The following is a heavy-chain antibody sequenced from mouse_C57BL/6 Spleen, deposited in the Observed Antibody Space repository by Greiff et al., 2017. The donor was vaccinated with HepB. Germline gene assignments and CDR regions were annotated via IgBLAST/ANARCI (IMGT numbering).Heavy chain of an antibody. Sequence: VQLQQSGAELARPGASVKLSCKASGYTFTSYGISWVKQRTGQGLEWIGEIYPRSGNTYYNEKFKGKATLTADKSSSTAYMELRSLTSEDSAVYFCARLRQLRLRGAMDYWGQGTSVTVSS. CDR3: ARLRQLRLRGAMDY. CDR2: IYPRSGNT. D-gene: IGHD3-2*02. CDR1: GYTFTSYG. J-gene: IGHJ4*01. V-gene: IGHV1-81*01.